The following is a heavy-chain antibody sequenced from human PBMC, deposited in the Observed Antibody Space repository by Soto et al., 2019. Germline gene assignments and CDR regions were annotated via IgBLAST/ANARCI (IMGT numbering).Heavy chain of an antibody. CDR2: INHSGST. CDR3: ARGRSAYFDY. J-gene: IGHJ4*02. CDR1: GGSFSGYY. Sequence: SETLSLTCAVYGGSFSGYYWSWIRQPPGKGLEWIGEINHSGSTNYNPSLKSRVTISVDTSKNQFSLKLSSVTAADTAVYYCARGRSAYFDYWGQGTLVTVSS. V-gene: IGHV4-34*01.